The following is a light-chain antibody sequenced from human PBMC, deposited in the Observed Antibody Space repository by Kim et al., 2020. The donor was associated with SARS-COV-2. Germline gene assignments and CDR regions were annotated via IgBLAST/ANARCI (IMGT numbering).Light chain of an antibody. V-gene: IGKV3-11*01. J-gene: IGKJ3*01. CDR3: QQRNEWPLT. CDR1: QSVRSY. CDR2: DAS. Sequence: EIVLTQSPATLSLSPGERATLSCRASQSVRSYLAWYQQKPGQAPRLLIYDASNRATGITARFSGSGSGTDFTLTISSLEPEDFALYYCQQRNEWPLTFGPGTKVDIK.